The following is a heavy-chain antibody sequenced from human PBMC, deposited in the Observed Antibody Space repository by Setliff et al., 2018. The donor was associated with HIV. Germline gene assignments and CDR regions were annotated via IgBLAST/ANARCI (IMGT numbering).Heavy chain of an antibody. CDR1: GGSISSSNW. CDR2: IYHSGST. CDR3: AYYSLGNFYLGYYYYHGMDV. V-gene: IGHV4-4*02. J-gene: IGHJ6*02. D-gene: IGHD3-10*01. Sequence: SETLSLTCAVSGGSISSSNWWSWVRQPPGKGLEWIGEIYHSGSTNYNPSLKSRVTISLDRSKTQFSLKLSSVTAADTAVYYCAYYSLGNFYLGYYYYHGMDVWGQGTTVTVSS.